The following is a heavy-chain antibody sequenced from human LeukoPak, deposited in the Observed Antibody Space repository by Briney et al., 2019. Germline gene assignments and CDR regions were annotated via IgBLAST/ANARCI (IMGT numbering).Heavy chain of an antibody. Sequence: GASVKVSCKASGGTFSSYAISWVRQAPGQGLEWMGGIIPIFGTANYAQKFQGRVTITTDESTSTAYMELSRLRSDDTAVYYCARDGGDGYNFYYWGQGTLVTVSS. J-gene: IGHJ4*02. CDR2: IIPIFGTA. CDR3: ARDGGDGYNFYY. V-gene: IGHV1-69*05. D-gene: IGHD5-24*01. CDR1: GGTFSSYA.